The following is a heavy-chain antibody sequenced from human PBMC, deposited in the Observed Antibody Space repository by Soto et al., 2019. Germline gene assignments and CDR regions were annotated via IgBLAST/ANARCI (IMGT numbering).Heavy chain of an antibody. V-gene: IGHV3-9*01. J-gene: IGHJ4*02. D-gene: IGHD4-17*01. CDR3: AKDMKWGGMTTIHYFDS. CDR1: GFTVDDYA. Sequence: GGSLRLSCASSGFTVDDYAMHWVRQAPGKGLEWVSGISWNSETIDYADSVKGRFTISRDNAKSSLFLQMNSLRPDDTALYYCAKDMKWGGMTTIHYFDSWGQGTLVTVSS. CDR2: ISWNSETI.